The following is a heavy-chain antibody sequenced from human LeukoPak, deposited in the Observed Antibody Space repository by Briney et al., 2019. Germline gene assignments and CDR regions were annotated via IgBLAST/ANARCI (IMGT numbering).Heavy chain of an antibody. J-gene: IGHJ4*02. CDR3: ARQRDQAATLDY. CDR1: GFTFNNAW. Sequence: GGSLRLSCAASGFTFNNAWMSWVRQAPGKGLEWVSSISSGSSYIYYADSVKGRFTISRDNAKNSLYLQMNSLRAEDTSVYYCARQRDQAATLDYWGQGTLVTVSS. D-gene: IGHD2-15*01. V-gene: IGHV3-21*01. CDR2: ISSGSSYI.